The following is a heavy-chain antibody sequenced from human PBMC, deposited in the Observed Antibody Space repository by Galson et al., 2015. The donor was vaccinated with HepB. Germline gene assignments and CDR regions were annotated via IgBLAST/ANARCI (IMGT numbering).Heavy chain of an antibody. CDR3: AKDPYIFGSYFWHYFDS. Sequence: SLRLSCAASGFTFSGYYMSWVRQAPGKGLEWVSAISGSGGSTYYADSVKGRFTISRDNPKNTLYLQMNSLRAEDTAVYYCAKDPYIFGSYFWHYFDSWGQGTLVTVSS. CDR1: GFTFSGYY. V-gene: IGHV3-23*01. J-gene: IGHJ4*02. D-gene: IGHD1-26*01. CDR2: ISGSGGST.